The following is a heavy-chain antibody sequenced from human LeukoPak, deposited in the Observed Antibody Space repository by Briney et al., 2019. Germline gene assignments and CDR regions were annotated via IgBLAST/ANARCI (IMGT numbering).Heavy chain of an antibody. V-gene: IGHV3-21*01. CDR2: ISSSSSYI. CDR1: GFTFSSYS. CDR3: ARGFYDSSAFDY. J-gene: IGHJ4*02. D-gene: IGHD3-22*01. Sequence: GGSLRLSCAASGFTFSSYSMNWVRQAPGKGLEWVSSISSSSSYIYYADSVKGRFTISRDNAKNSLHLQMNSLRAEDTAVYYCARGFYDSSAFDYWGQGTLVTVSS.